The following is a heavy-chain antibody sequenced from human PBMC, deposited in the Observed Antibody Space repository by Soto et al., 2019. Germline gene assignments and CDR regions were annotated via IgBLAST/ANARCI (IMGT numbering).Heavy chain of an antibody. CDR2: IYYSGST. Sequence: SETLSLTCTVSGGSISSYYWSWIRQPPGKGLEWIGYIYYSGSTNYNPSLKSRVTISVDTSKNQFSLKLSSVTAADTAVYYCARARGEYSSGWYVYYYYGMDVWGQGTTVTVSS. D-gene: IGHD6-19*01. CDR3: ARARGEYSSGWYVYYYYGMDV. V-gene: IGHV4-59*01. J-gene: IGHJ6*02. CDR1: GGSISSYY.